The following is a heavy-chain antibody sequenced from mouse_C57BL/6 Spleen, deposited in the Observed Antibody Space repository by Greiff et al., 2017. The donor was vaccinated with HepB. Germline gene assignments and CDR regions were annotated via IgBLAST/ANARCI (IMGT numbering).Heavy chain of an antibody. V-gene: IGHV14-4*01. CDR1: GFNIKDDY. Sequence: EVQLVESGAELVRPGASVKLSCTASGFNIKDDYMHWVKQRPEQGLEWIGWIDPENGDTEYAPKFQGKATITADTSSNTAYLQLSSLTSEDTAVYYCTTGSDYWGQGTTLTVSS. J-gene: IGHJ2*01. CDR2: IDPENGDT. CDR3: TTGSDY.